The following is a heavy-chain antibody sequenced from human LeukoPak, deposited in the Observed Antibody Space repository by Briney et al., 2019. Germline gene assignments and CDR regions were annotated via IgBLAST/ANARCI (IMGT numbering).Heavy chain of an antibody. Sequence: SETLSLTCTVSGASISNYYWSWVRQPPGKGLEWIGYIYYSVSTNYNPSLKSRVTISIDMSKNQFSLKLSSVTAADTAVYYCARDLPRSGRDAFDIWGQGTMVTVSS. CDR1: GASISNYY. CDR3: ARDLPRSGRDAFDI. D-gene: IGHD3-10*01. CDR2: IYYSVST. J-gene: IGHJ3*02. V-gene: IGHV4-59*01.